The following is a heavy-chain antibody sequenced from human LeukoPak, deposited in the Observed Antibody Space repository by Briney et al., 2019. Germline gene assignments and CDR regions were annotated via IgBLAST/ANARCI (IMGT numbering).Heavy chain of an antibody. Sequence: GGSLRLSCAVSGITFSIYAMSWVRQPPGKGLEWVSVISGSGATTYYADSVKGRFTISRDNSKNTLYLQMNSLRAEDTALYYCAKDVPAGYFDSWGQGTLVTVSS. D-gene: IGHD2-2*01. V-gene: IGHV3-23*01. J-gene: IGHJ4*02. CDR3: AKDVPAGYFDS. CDR2: ISGSGATT. CDR1: GITFSIYA.